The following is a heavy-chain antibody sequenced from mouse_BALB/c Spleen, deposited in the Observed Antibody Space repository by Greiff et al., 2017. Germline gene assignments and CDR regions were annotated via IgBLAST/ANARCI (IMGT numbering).Heavy chain of an antibody. CDR1: GYAFTNYL. J-gene: IGHJ3*01. CDR2: INPGSGGT. D-gene: IGHD3-2*01. V-gene: IGHV1-54*01. Sequence: VQLQQSGAELVRPGTSVKVSCKASGYAFTNYLIEWVKQRPGQGLEWIGVINPGSGGTNYNEKFKGKATLTADKSSSTAYMQLSSLTSDDSAVYVCALDSSGYRFAYWGQGTLVTVSA. CDR3: ALDSSGYRFAY.